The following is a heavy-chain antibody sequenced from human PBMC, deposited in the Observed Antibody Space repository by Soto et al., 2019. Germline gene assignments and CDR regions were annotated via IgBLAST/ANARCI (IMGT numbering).Heavy chain of an antibody. J-gene: IGHJ5*02. V-gene: IGHV4-39*01. CDR2: IYYSGST. CDR3: ASGYCTNGVCKNWFDP. CDR1: GGSISSSSYY. Sequence: PSETLSLTCTVSGGSISSSSYYWGWIRQPPGKGLEWIGSIYYSGSTYYNQSLKSRVTISVDTSKNQFSLKLSFVTAADTALYYCASGYCTNGVCKNWFDPWGQGTLVTVSS. D-gene: IGHD2-8*01.